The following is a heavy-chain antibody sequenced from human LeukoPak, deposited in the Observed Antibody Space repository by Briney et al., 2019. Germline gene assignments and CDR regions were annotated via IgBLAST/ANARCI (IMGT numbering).Heavy chain of an antibody. Sequence: ASVKVSCKASGYTFTGYYMHWVRQAPGQGLEWMGWINPNSGGTNYAQKFQGRVTMTRDTSISTAYMELSRLRSDDTAVYYCARARQHRKNWFDPWGQGTLVTVSS. V-gene: IGHV1-2*02. CDR3: ARARQHRKNWFDP. CDR1: GYTFTGYY. CDR2: INPNSGGT. D-gene: IGHD2-2*01. J-gene: IGHJ5*02.